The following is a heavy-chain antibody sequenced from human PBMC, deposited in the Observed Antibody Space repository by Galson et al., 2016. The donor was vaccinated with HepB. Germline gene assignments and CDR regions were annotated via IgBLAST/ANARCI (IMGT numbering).Heavy chain of an antibody. CDR3: AKSLTALYF. J-gene: IGHJ4*02. V-gene: IGHV3-48*01. Sequence: SLRLSCAATGFTFSNYAVSWVRKAPGKGLEWGAHIGIASTTTYYADSVKGRFTISRDNAHDSLYLQMNGLRAEDTAVYYCAKSLTALYFWGQGTVVTVSS. CDR2: IGIASTTT. CDR1: GFTFSNYA.